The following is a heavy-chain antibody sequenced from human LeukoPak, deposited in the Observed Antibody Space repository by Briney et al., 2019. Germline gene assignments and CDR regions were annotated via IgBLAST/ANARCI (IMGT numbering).Heavy chain of an antibody. Sequence: SETLSLTCTVSGYSISSGYYWGWIRQPPGKGLEWIGSIYHSGSTYYNPSLKSRVTISVDTSKNQFSLKLSSVTAADTAVYYCARGYSYGLEAYFDYWGQGTLVTVSS. V-gene: IGHV4-38-2*02. CDR1: GYSISSGYY. J-gene: IGHJ4*02. CDR2: IYHSGST. D-gene: IGHD5-18*01. CDR3: ARGYSYGLEAYFDY.